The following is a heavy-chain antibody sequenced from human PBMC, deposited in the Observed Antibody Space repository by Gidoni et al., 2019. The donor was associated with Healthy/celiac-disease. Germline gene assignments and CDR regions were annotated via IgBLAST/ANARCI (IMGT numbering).Heavy chain of an antibody. V-gene: IGHV1-2*06. Sequence: QVQLVKSGAEVKKPGASVKVSCKASGYTFTDSYMHWVRQATGQGLEWMGRINPNRCGTNYAQKFKGRVTMTRDTSISTAYMELSRLRSDDTAVDYCARIWHCSGGSCQDYYYYGMDVWGQGTTVTVSS. CDR2: INPNRCGT. J-gene: IGHJ6*02. CDR3: ARIWHCSGGSCQDYYYYGMDV. CDR1: GYTFTDSY. D-gene: IGHD2-15*01.